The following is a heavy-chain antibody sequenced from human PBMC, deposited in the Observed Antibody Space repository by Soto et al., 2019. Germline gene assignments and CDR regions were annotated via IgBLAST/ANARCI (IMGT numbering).Heavy chain of an antibody. CDR2: INAGNGNT. CDR1: GYTFTSYA. Sequence: QVQLVQSGAEVKKPGASVKVSCKASGYTFTSYAMHWVRQAPGQRLEWMGWINAGNGNTKYSQKFQGRVTITRDTSASTAYMELSSLRSEDTAVYYCARDRGYRQWLPRGAFDIWGQGIMVTVSS. CDR3: ARDRGYRQWLPRGAFDI. D-gene: IGHD6-19*01. J-gene: IGHJ3*02. V-gene: IGHV1-3*01.